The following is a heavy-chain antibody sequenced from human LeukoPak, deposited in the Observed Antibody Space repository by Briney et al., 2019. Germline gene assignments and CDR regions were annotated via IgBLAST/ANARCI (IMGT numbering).Heavy chain of an antibody. J-gene: IGHJ4*02. D-gene: IGHD1-26*01. CDR2: LSGSGSSR. CDR1: EFTFSNFA. V-gene: IGHV3-23*01. CDR3: AKDAGGSYVPIEY. Sequence: PGGSLRLSCAASEFTFSNFAMSWVRQAPGKGLEWVSALSGSGSSRYYADSVTGRFTISRDNSKKTLYLQMNSLRAEDTAVYYCAKDAGGSYVPIEYWGQGTLVTVSS.